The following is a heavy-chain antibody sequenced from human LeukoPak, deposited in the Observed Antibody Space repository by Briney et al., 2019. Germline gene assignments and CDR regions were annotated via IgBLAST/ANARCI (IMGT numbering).Heavy chain of an antibody. CDR1: GGSISSYY. CDR2: IYTSGST. CDR3: ARDSYDFWSGTSYGMDV. Sequence: PSETLSLTCTVSGGSISSYYWSWIRQPAGKGLEWIGRIYTSGSTNYNPSLKSRVTMSVDTSKNQFSLNLSSVTAADTAVYYCARDSYDFWSGTSYGMDVWGQGTTVTVSS. D-gene: IGHD3-3*01. V-gene: IGHV4-4*07. J-gene: IGHJ6*02.